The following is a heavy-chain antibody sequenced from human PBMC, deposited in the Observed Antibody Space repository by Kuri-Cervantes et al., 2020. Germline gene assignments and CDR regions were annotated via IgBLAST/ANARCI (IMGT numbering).Heavy chain of an antibody. V-gene: IGHV3-11*04. J-gene: IGHJ4*02. Sequence: GESLKISCAASGFTFSDYYMNWIRQAPGKGLECVSCIGSSGSAIYYADSVKGRCTISRDNAKNSLYLQMNNLRAEDTAVYYCVIKGDSRGWIDYWGQGTLVTVSS. CDR1: GFTFSDYY. D-gene: IGHD4-11*01. CDR2: IGSSGSAI. CDR3: VIKGDSRGWIDY.